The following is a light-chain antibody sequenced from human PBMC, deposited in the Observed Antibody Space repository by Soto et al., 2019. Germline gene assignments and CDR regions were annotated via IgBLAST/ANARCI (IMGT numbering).Light chain of an antibody. CDR2: DVS. J-gene: IGLJ3*02. Sequence: QSVLTQAASGSGAPGEASTIFCTGTSSDVGGYNYVSWYQQHPGKAPKLMIYDVSNRPSGVSNRFSGSKSGNTASLTISGLQTEDEADFYCSSFTSSTTVVFGGGTKVTVL. CDR1: SSDVGGYNY. CDR3: SSFTSSTTVV. V-gene: IGLV2-14*01.